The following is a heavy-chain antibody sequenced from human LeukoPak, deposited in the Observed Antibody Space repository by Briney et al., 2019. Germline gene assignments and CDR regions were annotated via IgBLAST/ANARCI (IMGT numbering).Heavy chain of an antibody. CDR1: GGSISRYY. CDR2: IYYTGST. J-gene: IGHJ4*02. V-gene: IGHV4-59*01. Sequence: SETLSLTCTVSGGSISRYYWSWIRQSPGKGLEWIGYIYYTGSTTYNPSLKSRVTMSVDTSKNQFSLKLTSVTAADTAVYYCARYDFNKYFDYWGQGTLVTVSS. CDR3: ARYDFNKYFDY. D-gene: IGHD3-3*01.